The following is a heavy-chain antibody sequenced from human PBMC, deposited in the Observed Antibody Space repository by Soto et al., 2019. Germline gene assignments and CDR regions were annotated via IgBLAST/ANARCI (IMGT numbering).Heavy chain of an antibody. V-gene: IGHV3-7*03. Sequence: EVQLVESGGGLVQPGGSLRLSCAVSGFIFSDYWMTWVRQAPGKGLEWVATISPEGSEKYYVDSLKGRFTISRDNAKNSLYMHRISLRAEDTARYYFSSARIDYWGRGTLITVSS. CDR3: SSARIDY. CDR1: GFIFSDYW. J-gene: IGHJ4*02. CDR2: ISPEGSEK.